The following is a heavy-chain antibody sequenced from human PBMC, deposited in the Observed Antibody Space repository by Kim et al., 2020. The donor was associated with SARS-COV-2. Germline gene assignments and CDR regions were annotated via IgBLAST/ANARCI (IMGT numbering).Heavy chain of an antibody. CDR2: IYYSGST. D-gene: IGHD6-19*01. J-gene: IGHJ4*02. CDR1: GGSISSSSYY. Sequence: SESLSLTCTVSGGSISSSSYYWGWIRQPPGKGLEWIGSIYYSGSTYYNPSLNSRVTISVDTSKNQFSLKLSPVTAADTAVYYCARLAGIAVAGTPDDYWGQGTLVTVSS. V-gene: IGHV4-39*01. CDR3: ARLAGIAVAGTPDDY.